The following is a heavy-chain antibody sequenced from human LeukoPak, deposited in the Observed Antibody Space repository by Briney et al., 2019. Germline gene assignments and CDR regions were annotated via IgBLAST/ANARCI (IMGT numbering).Heavy chain of an antibody. CDR2: LKQDGSEK. CDR1: GFTFSSYW. J-gene: IGHJ4*02. Sequence: GGSLRLSCAASGFTFSSYWMSWVRQAPGKGLEWVANLKQDGSEKYYVDSVKGRFTISRDNAKNSLYLQMNSLRAEDTAVYYCASGDYGDKVDYWGQGTLVTVSS. CDR3: ASGDYGDKVDY. D-gene: IGHD4-17*01. V-gene: IGHV3-7*01.